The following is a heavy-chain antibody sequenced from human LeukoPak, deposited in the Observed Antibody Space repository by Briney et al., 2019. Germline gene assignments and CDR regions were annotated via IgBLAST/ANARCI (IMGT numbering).Heavy chain of an antibody. CDR1: GFTFSSYW. V-gene: IGHV3-7*01. Sequence: PGGPLRLSCATSGFTFSSYWMSWVRQAPGKGLEWVANIKQDGGEKYYVDSVQGRFTISRDNAKNSLYLQMNSLRAEDSAVYYCASAAVAGYNWFDPWGQGTLVTVSS. D-gene: IGHD6-19*01. J-gene: IGHJ5*02. CDR3: ASAAVAGYNWFDP. CDR2: IKQDGGEK.